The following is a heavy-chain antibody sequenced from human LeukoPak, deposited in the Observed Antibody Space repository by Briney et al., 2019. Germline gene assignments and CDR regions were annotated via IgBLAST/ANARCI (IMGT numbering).Heavy chain of an antibody. CDR2: IKQDGSEK. V-gene: IGHV3-7*05. CDR3: VRKYCSTTSCLFDN. CDR1: GFNFRSYW. J-gene: IGHJ4*02. D-gene: IGHD2-2*01. Sequence: PGGSLRLSCVASGFNFRSYWMSWVRQAPGKGLEWVANIKQDGSEKYYVDSVKGRFPISRDNAKNSLYLQMSSLRAEDTAVYYCVRKYCSTTSCLFDNWGQGTLVTVSS.